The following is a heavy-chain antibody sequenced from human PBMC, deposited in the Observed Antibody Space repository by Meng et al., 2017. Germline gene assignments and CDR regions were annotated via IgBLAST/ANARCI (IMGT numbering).Heavy chain of an antibody. J-gene: IGHJ4*02. D-gene: IGHD5-18*01. CDR1: GGSFSGYY. CDR2: INHSGST. Sequence: VRLQQWGAGLLKPSGTLSLTCAVYGGSFSGYYWSWIRQPPGKGLEWIGEINHSGSTNYNPSLRSRVTISVDTSKNQFSLKLSSVTAADTVVYYCARGGGYSYGFGSIDYWGQGTLVTVSS. V-gene: IGHV4-34*01. CDR3: ARGGGYSYGFGSIDY.